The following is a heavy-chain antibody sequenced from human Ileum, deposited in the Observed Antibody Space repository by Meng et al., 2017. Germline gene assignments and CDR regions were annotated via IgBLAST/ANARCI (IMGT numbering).Heavy chain of an antibody. CDR2: IIPIIGTP. V-gene: IGHV1-69*06. Sequence: VQRVWSGALVKRPGSSVKVSCKTSGGTCNTYAISWGRQAPGQGLEWMGGIIPIIGTPNYAQKFQGRVTITADISTTTAYMEMSSLRSEDTAVYYCARSWGFSSGNSWGYWGQGTLVTVSS. CDR3: ARSWGFSSGNSWGY. CDR1: GGTCNTYA. J-gene: IGHJ4*02. D-gene: IGHD3-22*01.